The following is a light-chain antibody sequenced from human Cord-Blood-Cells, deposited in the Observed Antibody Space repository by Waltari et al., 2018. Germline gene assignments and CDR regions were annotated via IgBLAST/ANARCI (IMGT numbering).Light chain of an antibody. CDR2: WAS. Sequence: DTVMTQSPDSLAVSLAERAPIRCTSSQSVLYSSNNKNYLAWYQQKPGQPPKLLIYWASTRESGVPDRFSGSGSGTDFTLTISSLQAEDVAVYYCQQYYSTPYTFGQGTKLEIK. V-gene: IGKV4-1*01. CDR1: QSVLYSSNNKNY. J-gene: IGKJ2*01. CDR3: QQYYSTPYT.